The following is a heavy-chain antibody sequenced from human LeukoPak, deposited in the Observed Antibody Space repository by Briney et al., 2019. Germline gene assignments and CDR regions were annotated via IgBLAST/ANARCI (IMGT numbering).Heavy chain of an antibody. V-gene: IGHV4-59*01. CDR3: ARGGAAAGRNFDY. CDR1: GGSISSYY. CDR2: IYYSGST. J-gene: IGHJ4*02. Sequence: SETLSLTCTVSGGSISSYYWSWIWQPPGKGLEWIGYIYYSGSTNYNPSLKSRVTISVDTSKNQFSLKLSSVTAADTAVYYCARGGAAAGRNFDYWGQGTLVTVSS. D-gene: IGHD6-13*01.